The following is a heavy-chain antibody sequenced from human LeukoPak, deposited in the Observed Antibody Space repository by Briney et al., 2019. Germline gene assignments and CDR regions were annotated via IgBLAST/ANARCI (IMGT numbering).Heavy chain of an antibody. CDR3: AREGDGYRQDAFDI. D-gene: IGHD5-24*01. CDR2: IIPIFGTA. J-gene: IGHJ3*02. V-gene: IGHV1-69*01. CDR1: GGTFSSYA. Sequence: GSSVKVPCKASGGTFSSYAISWVRQAPGQGLEWMGGIIPIFGTANYAQKFQGRVTITADESTSTAYMELSSLRSEDTAVYYCAREGDGYRQDAFDIWGQGTMVTVSS.